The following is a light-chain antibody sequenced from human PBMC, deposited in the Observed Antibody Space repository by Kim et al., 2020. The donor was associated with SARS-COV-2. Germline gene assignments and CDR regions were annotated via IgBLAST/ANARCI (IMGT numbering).Light chain of an antibody. CDR1: SGSRASSS. Sequence: GKAVTGACTRGSGSRASSSLQLYQQHPGSAPTTVIYEDNQSPAGVPGRFSGSIDSSSNSASLTDSGLKTEDEADYYCRSFDSSNQVFGGGTQLTVL. CDR2: EDN. J-gene: IGLJ2*01. V-gene: IGLV6-57*03. CDR3: RSFDSSNQV.